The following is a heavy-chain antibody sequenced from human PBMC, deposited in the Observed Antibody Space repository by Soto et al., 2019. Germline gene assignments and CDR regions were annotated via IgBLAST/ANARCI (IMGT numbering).Heavy chain of an antibody. Sequence: SETLSLTCTVSGGSISSYYWSWIRQPPGKGLEWIGYIYYSGSTNYDPSLKSRVTISVDTSKNQLSLKLSSVTAADTAVYYCARSRGRSNNWYFDLWGRGTLVTVSS. J-gene: IGHJ2*01. CDR3: ARSRGRSNNWYFDL. CDR2: IYYSGST. V-gene: IGHV4-59*01. D-gene: IGHD3-10*01. CDR1: GGSISSYY.